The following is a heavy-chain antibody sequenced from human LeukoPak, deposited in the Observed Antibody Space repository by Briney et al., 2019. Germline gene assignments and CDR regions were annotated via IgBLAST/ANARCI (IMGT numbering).Heavy chain of an antibody. D-gene: IGHD6-13*01. J-gene: IGHJ3*02. CDR3: ARAYSSSWMKAFDI. CDR1: GFTFSSYE. Sequence: GGSLRLSCAASGFTFSSYEMNWVRQAPGKGLEWVSYISSSGSTIYYADSVKGRFTISRDNAKNSLYLQMNSLRAEDTAVYYCARAYSSSWMKAFDIWGQGTMVTVSS. V-gene: IGHV3-48*03. CDR2: ISSSGSTI.